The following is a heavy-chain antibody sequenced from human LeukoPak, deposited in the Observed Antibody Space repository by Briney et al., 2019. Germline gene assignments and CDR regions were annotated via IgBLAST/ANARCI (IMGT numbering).Heavy chain of an antibody. CDR2: INAGNGNT. D-gene: IGHD3-22*01. J-gene: IGHJ4*02. Sequence: ASVKVSCKASGYTFTSYAMHWVRQAPGQRLEWMGWINAGNGNTKYSQKFQGRVTITRDTSASTAYMELSSLRSEDTAVYYCARDYYDSSGYPNPFDYWGQGTLVTVSS. CDR1: GYTFTSYA. V-gene: IGHV1-3*01. CDR3: ARDYYDSSGYPNPFDY.